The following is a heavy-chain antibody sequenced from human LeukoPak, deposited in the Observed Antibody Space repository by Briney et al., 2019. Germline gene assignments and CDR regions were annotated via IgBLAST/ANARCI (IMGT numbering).Heavy chain of an antibody. CDR3: ASSIAAAGTGFDY. D-gene: IGHD6-13*01. J-gene: IGHJ4*02. V-gene: IGHV1-46*03. CDR2: INPSGGST. Sequence: ASVTVSCKASGYTFTIYYMHWVRQAPGQGLEWMGIINPSGGSTSYAQKFQGRVTMTRDTSTSTVYMELSSLRSEDTAVYYCASSIAAAGTGFDYWGQGTLVTVSS. CDR1: GYTFTIYY.